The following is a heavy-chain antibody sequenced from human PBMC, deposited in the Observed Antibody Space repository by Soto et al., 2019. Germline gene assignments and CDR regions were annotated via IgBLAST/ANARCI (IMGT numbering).Heavy chain of an antibody. Sequence: WTWIRQPPGKGLEWIGYIYYSGSTYYNPSLKSRVTISVDTSENQFSLKLSSVTAADTAVYYCARDAKGRRVWFGELLLDAFDIWGQGTLFTV. D-gene: IGHD3-10*01. J-gene: IGHJ3*02. V-gene: IGHV4-31*02. CDR2: IYYSGST. CDR3: ARDAKGRRVWFGELLLDAFDI.